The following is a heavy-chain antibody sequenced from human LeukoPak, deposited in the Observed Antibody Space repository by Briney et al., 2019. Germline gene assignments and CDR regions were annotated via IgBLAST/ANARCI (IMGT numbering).Heavy chain of an antibody. J-gene: IGHJ6*03. V-gene: IGHV3-33*06. Sequence: GGSLRLSCAASGFTFSSYGMHWVRQAPGKGLEWVAVIWYDGSNKYYADSVKGRFTISRDNSKNTLYLQMNSLRAEDTAVYYCAKGLSNYYYYYMDVWGKGTTVTVSS. D-gene: IGHD4-11*01. CDR1: GFTFSSYG. CDR2: IWYDGSNK. CDR3: AKGLSNYYYYYMDV.